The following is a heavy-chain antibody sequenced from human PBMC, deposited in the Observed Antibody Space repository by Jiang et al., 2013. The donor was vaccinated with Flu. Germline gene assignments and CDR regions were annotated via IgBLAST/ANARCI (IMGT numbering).Heavy chain of an antibody. Sequence: SLTCEVSGYSITNGYYWGWIRQPPGKGLEWIASIYHSGTTYYNPSLKRRVTISVDTSKNHFSLKLNSVTAADTAVYFCARVRSVASVLYYFDFWGQGTLVTVSA. V-gene: IGHV4-38-2*01. CDR3: ARVRSVASVLYYFDF. J-gene: IGHJ4*02. CDR1: GYSITNGYY. CDR2: IYHSGTT. D-gene: IGHD2/OR15-2a*01.